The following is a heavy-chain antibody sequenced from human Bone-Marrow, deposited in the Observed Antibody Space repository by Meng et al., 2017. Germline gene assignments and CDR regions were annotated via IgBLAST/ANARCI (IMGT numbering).Heavy chain of an antibody. V-gene: IGHV3-30*01. CDR1: GFTFSSYA. Sequence: GESLKISCAASGFTFSSYAMHWVRQAPGKGLEWVAVISYDESNKYYADSVKGRFTISRDTSKNTLYLQMNSLRPEDMAVYYCARDIGGSGGFSDYWGQGTLVTVSS. J-gene: IGHJ4*02. CDR3: ARDIGGSGGFSDY. CDR2: ISYDESNK. D-gene: IGHD3-10*01.